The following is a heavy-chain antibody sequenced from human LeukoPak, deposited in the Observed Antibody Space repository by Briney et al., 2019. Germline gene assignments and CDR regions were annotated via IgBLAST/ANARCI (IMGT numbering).Heavy chain of an antibody. J-gene: IGHJ3*02. V-gene: IGHV3-23*01. CDR1: GFTFSRNS. D-gene: IGHD3-22*01. Sequence: PGGSLRLSCAASGFTFSRNSMNWVRQAPGKGLEWVSVIGSSGDITYYADSVKGRFTISRDNSKNTLYLQMNSLRAEDTAVYYCARVGTMTRGLSAFDIWGQGTMVTVSS. CDR3: ARVGTMTRGLSAFDI. CDR2: IGSSGDIT.